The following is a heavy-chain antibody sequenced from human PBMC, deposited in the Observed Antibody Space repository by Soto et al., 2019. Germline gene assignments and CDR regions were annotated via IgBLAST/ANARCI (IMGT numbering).Heavy chain of an antibody. D-gene: IGHD1-7*01. CDR3: ARAVFPPVFRRPPQTTHFPYSALCRPLII. CDR1: AGTLSRSCW. Sequence: SAGTLSRSCWFGWRLQPEKKRLEWIGESYHSGSTNYNPSLKSRVTISVDKSKNQFSLKLSSVTAADTAVYYCARAVFPPVFRRPPQTTHFPYSALCRPLIIW. J-gene: IGHJ3*02. CDR2: SYHSGST. V-gene: IGHV4-4*02.